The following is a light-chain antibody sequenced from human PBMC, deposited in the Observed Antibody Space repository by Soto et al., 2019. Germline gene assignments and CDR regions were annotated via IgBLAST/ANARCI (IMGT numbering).Light chain of an antibody. CDR3: HQYVASPRT. CDR2: GAS. J-gene: IGKJ1*01. V-gene: IGKV3-20*01. CDR1: QRIAGGY. Sequence: EIVLTQSPGTPSLSPGERATLSCWASQRIAGGYLAWYQHKPGQAPRLLFYGASNRATGIPYRFSGSGSGTDFTLTISRLEPEDLAVYYCHQYVASPRTFGKGTKVEMK.